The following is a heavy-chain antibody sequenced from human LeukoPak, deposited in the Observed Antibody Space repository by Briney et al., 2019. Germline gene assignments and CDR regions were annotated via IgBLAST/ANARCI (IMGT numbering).Heavy chain of an antibody. CDR3: ARDLMSIVGPDRGVY. CDR1: GFTFSSYA. Sequence: GGSLRLSCAASGFTFSSYAMHWVRQAPGKGLEWVAVISYDGSNKYYADSVKGRFTISRDNSKNTLYLQMNSLRAEDTAVYYCARDLMSIVGPDRGVYWGQGTLVTVSS. J-gene: IGHJ4*02. V-gene: IGHV3-30*04. CDR2: ISYDGSNK. D-gene: IGHD1-26*01.